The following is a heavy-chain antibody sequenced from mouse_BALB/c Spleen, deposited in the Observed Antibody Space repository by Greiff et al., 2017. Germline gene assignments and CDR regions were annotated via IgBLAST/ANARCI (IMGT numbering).Heavy chain of an antibody. CDR2: ISSGSSTI. CDR1: GFTFSSFG. Sequence: EVMLVESGGGLVQPGGSRKLSCAASGFTFSSFGMHWVRQAPEKGLEWVAYISSGSSTIYYADTVKGRFTISRDNPKNTLFLQMTSLRSEDTAMYYCARSRRYYAMDYWGQGTSVTVSS. J-gene: IGHJ4*01. V-gene: IGHV5-17*02. CDR3: ARSRRYYAMDY.